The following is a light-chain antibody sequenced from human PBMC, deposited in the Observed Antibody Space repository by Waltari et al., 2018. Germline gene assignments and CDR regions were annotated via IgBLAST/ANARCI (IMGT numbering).Light chain of an antibody. CDR1: QSVSNY. CDR2: DTS. Sequence: EIVLTQSPAKLSLSPGERATLSCRASQSVSNYLAWYQQKPGQAPTLLIYDTSNRATDLPARFSGSGSGTDFTLTITSLEPGDSAIYYCQQRAKWPLTFGGGTRVETK. CDR3: QQRAKWPLT. V-gene: IGKV3-11*01. J-gene: IGKJ4*01.